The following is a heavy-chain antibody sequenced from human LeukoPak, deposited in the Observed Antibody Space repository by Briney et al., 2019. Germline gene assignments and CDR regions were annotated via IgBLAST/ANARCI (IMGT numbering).Heavy chain of an antibody. D-gene: IGHD3-3*01. J-gene: IGHJ4*02. CDR3: ARLEDYDFDY. V-gene: IGHV4-38-2*01. CDR2: IYHSGST. Sequence: SETLSLTCAVSGYSISSGYYWGWIRPPPGKGLEWIGSIYHSGSTYYNPSLKSRVTISVDTSKNQFSLKLSSVTAADTAVYYCARLEDYDFDYWGQGTLGTVSP. CDR1: GYSISSGYY.